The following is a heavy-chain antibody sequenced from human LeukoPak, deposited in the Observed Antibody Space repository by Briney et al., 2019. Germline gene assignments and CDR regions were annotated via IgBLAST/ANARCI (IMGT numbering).Heavy chain of an antibody. D-gene: IGHD2-2*02. J-gene: IGHJ4*02. CDR1: GGTFSSYA. CDR2: IIPIFGTA. Sequence: ASVKVSCKASGGTFSSYAISWVRQAPGQGLEWMGGIIPIFGTANYAQKFQGRVTITADESTSIAYMELSSLRSEDTAVYYCARAGVVVPAATPIFDYWGQGTLVTVSS. V-gene: IGHV1-69*01. CDR3: ARAGVVVPAATPIFDY.